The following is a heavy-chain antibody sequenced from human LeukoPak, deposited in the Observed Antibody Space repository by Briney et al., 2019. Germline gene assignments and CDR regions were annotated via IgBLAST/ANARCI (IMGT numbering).Heavy chain of an antibody. CDR2: INEDGSDK. V-gene: IGHV3-7*01. CDR1: GFTFSSYA. Sequence: PGGSLRLSCAASGFTFSSYAMSWIRQAPGKGLKWAAHINEDGSDKYYVDSVKGRFTISRDNAKNSLYLQMNSLRAEDTAVYYCARDRGFYDFWSGYWFDYWGQGTLVTVSS. D-gene: IGHD3-3*01. CDR3: ARDRGFYDFWSGYWFDY. J-gene: IGHJ4*02.